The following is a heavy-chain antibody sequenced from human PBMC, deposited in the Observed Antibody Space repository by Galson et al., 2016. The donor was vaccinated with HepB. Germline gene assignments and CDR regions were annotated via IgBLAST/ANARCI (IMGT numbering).Heavy chain of an antibody. D-gene: IGHD2-15*01. J-gene: IGHJ6*02. CDR1: GFTFSSNW. CDR3: ARRQREEDIVVVVVVPGGFYYGMAV. V-gene: IGHV3-7*04. CDR2: IKQDGSEK. Sequence: SLRLSCAASGFTFSSNWMSWVRQAPGKGLEWVANIKQDGSEKYYVDSVKGRFTISRDNAKNSLYLQMNSLRAEDTAVYYCARRQREEDIVVVVVVPGGFYYGMAVWGQGTTVTVSS.